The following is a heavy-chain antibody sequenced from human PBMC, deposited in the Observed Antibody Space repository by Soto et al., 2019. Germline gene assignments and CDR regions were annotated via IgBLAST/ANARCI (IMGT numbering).Heavy chain of an antibody. D-gene: IGHD6-13*01. CDR2: INPSGGST. V-gene: IGHV1-46*01. Sequence: ASVKVSCKASGYTFISYYMHWVRQAPGQGLEWMGTINPSGGSTNYAQKFQGRVTMTRDTSTSTVYMELSSLRADDTAVYYCARDANLGFGSSWFMDYWGKGSRVTVSS. CDR1: GYTFISYY. CDR3: ARDANLGFGSSWFMDY. J-gene: IGHJ4*02.